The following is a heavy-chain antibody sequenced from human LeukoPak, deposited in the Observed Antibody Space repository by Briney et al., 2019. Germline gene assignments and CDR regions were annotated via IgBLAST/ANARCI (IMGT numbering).Heavy chain of an antibody. D-gene: IGHD3-3*01. CDR3: AKSDGDFWSGYYLDY. J-gene: IGHJ4*02. CDR1: GFSFNTYA. Sequence: GGSLRLSCAASGFSFNTYAMSWVRQAPGKGLEWVSAISNTGGSTYYADSVKGRFTISRDKSKNTLSLQMNSLRAEDTAVYYCAKSDGDFWSGYYLDYWGQGTLVTVSS. CDR2: ISNTGGST. V-gene: IGHV3-23*01.